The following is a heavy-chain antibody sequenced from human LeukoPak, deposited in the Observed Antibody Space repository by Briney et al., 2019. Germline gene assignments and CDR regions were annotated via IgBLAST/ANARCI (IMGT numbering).Heavy chain of an antibody. Sequence: PSETLSLTCTVSGGSISSSSYYWGWIRQPPGKGLEWIGSIYYSGSTYYNPSLKSRVTISVDTSKNQFSLKLSSVTAADTAVYYCARGYSSSWYVYYYYYMDVWGKGTTVTISS. V-gene: IGHV4-39*01. D-gene: IGHD6-13*01. J-gene: IGHJ6*03. CDR3: ARGYSSSWYVYYYYYMDV. CDR2: IYYSGST. CDR1: GGSISSSSYY.